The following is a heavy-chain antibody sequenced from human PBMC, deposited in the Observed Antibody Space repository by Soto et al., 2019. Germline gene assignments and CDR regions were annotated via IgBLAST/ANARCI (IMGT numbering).Heavy chain of an antibody. CDR2: MYHSGSA. V-gene: IGHV4-59*08. CDR1: GDSISRYY. J-gene: IGHJ4*02. CDR3: SPDSSGGEFDC. Sequence: SETLSLTCTVSGDSISRYYWSWIRQPPGKELEWIGYMYHSGSANYNPSLKSRVTMAVDTSKNQFSLNLNSVTAADTAVYYCSPDSSGGEFDCWGQGTLVTVS. D-gene: IGHD6-19*01.